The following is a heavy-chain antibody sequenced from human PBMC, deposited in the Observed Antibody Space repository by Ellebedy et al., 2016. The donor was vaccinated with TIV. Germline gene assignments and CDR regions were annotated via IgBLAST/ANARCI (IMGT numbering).Heavy chain of an antibody. D-gene: IGHD5-18*01. CDR1: GGSISNSDYY. V-gene: IGHV4-39*07. CDR3: ARDSGYTYGYSLDH. CDR2: IYYSGST. J-gene: IGHJ4*02. Sequence: MPSETLSLTCTVSGGSISNSDYYWNWIRQPPGKGLEWIGSIYYSGSTNYNPSLKSRVTISVDTSKNQFSLKLSSVTAADTAVYYCARDSGYTYGYSLDHWGRGTLVTVSS.